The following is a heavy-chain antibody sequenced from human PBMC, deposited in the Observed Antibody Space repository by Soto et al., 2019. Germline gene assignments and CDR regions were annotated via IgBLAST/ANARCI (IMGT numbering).Heavy chain of an antibody. Sequence: KTSETLSLTCAVYGGSFSGYYWSWIRQPPGKGLEWIREINHSGSTNYNPSLKSRVTISVDTSKNQFSLKLSSVTAADTAVYYCARGFIYYGSGSYYNKDYYYGMDVWGQGTTVTVSS. CDR2: INHSGST. CDR3: ARGFIYYGSGSYYNKDYYYGMDV. D-gene: IGHD3-10*01. V-gene: IGHV4-34*01. CDR1: GGSFSGYY. J-gene: IGHJ6*02.